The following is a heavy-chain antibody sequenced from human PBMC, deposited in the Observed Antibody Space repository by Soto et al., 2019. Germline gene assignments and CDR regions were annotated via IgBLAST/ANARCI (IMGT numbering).Heavy chain of an antibody. Sequence: QVQLVQSGAEVNKTGASVKVSCKASGGTFSSYAISWVRQAPGQGLEWTGGVIPIFGTANYARKFPGRVTITADESTSTAYLELSSLRCEETAVYYGARDDRFFCQGGIWGQGTMVTVSS. V-gene: IGHV1-69*01. J-gene: IGHJ3*02. CDR1: GGTFSSYA. D-gene: IGHD3-3*01. CDR3: ARDDRFFCQGGI. CDR2: VIPIFGTA.